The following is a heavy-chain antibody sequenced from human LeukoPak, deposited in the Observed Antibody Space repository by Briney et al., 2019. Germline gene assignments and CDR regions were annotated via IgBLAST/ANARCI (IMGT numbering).Heavy chain of an antibody. CDR3: AREGMKPDAFDI. V-gene: IGHV3-11*01. CDR2: ISSSGSTI. D-gene: IGHD3-10*01. CDR1: GFTFSDYY. Sequence: PGGSLRLSCAASGFTFSDYYMSWTRQAPGKGLEWVSYISSSGSTIYYPDPVKGRSTIFETNAKNSLYLQMNSLSADDTVFYYCAREGMKPDAFDIWGQGTMVTVSS. J-gene: IGHJ3*02.